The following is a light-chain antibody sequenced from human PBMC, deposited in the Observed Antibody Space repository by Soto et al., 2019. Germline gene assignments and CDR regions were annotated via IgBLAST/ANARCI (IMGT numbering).Light chain of an antibody. V-gene: IGKV4-1*01. Sequence: DIVMTQSPDSLAVSLGERAPINCKSSQSLVSSSDNVNYFGWYQHKPGQSPKLLIYSAYTRKSGVYDRFSGSGSGTDFTLTIRNMQAEDVAVYYCNKYYSSQINFGKGPRREIK. CDR1: QSLVSSSDNVNY. CDR3: NKYYSSQIN. CDR2: SAY. J-gene: IGKJ5*01.